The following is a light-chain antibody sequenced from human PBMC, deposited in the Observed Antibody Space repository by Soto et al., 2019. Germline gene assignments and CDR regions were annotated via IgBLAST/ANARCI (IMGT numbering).Light chain of an antibody. CDR3: QHYNSYSEA. V-gene: IGKV1-5*03. Sequence: DIQMTHSPSTLSGSVWDRVTITWRASQTISSWLAWYQQKPGKAPKLLIYKASTLKSGVPSRFSGSGSGTEFTLTISSLQPDDFATYYCQHYNSYSEAFGQGTKVDIK. CDR2: KAS. CDR1: QTISSW. J-gene: IGKJ1*01.